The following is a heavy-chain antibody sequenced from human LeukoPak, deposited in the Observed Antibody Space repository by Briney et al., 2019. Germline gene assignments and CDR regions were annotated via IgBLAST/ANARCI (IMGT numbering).Heavy chain of an antibody. V-gene: IGHV4-59*01. CDR1: GGSMFSYY. Sequence: SETLSLTCSVSGGSMFSYYWSWIRQPPGKGLEWVGYIYYTGSTNYNPSLKSRVTISLDTSKKQFSVKLSSVTAADTAVYYCASSYMGMTTINFDSWGQGTLVTVSS. J-gene: IGHJ4*02. CDR2: IYYTGST. D-gene: IGHD3-9*01. CDR3: ASSYMGMTTINFDS.